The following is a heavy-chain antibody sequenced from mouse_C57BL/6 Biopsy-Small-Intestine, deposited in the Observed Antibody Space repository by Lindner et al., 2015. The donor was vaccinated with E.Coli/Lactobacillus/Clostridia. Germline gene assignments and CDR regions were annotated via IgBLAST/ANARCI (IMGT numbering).Heavy chain of an antibody. Sequence: VQLQESGAELARPGASVKLSCKASGYTFTSYGISWVKQRTGQGLEWIGEIYPRGGNTYYNEKFKGKATLTADKSSSTAYMELRSLTSEDSAVYFCAMGDYGFAYWGQGTLVTVSA. V-gene: IGHV1-81*01. CDR2: IYPRGGNT. J-gene: IGHJ3*01. CDR1: GYTFTSYG. D-gene: IGHD2-4*01. CDR3: AMGDYGFAY.